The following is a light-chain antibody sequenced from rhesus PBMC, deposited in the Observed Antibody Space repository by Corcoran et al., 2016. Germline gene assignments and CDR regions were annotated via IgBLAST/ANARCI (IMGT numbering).Light chain of an antibody. V-gene: IGKV1-19*01. CDR2: AAS. J-gene: IGKJ2*01. CDR3: QQYDDLPPS. CDR1: QDISSW. Sequence: DIQMTQSPSSLSASVGDTVTIACHASQDISSWLAWYQQKPGKAPNPLITAASGLQSGSPSRFSGSGSRTDYTLTISSLQPEDFATYYCQQYDDLPPSFGQGTKVEIK.